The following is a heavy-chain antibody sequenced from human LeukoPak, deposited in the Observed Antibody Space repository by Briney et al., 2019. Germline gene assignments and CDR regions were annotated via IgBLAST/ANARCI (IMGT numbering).Heavy chain of an antibody. J-gene: IGHJ5*02. CDR3: ARDAHLIERWFDP. Sequence: SVKVSCKASGDTFSSHAISWVRQAPGQGLEWMGGIIPILTTANYAQKFQGRVTITADESTSTAYMELSSLRSEDTAVYYCARDAHLIERWFDPWGKGTLVTVSS. CDR2: IIPILTTA. CDR1: GDTFSSHA. D-gene: IGHD2-15*01. V-gene: IGHV1-69*01.